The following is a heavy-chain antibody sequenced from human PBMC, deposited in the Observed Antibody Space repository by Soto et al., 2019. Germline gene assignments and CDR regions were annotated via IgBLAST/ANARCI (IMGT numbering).Heavy chain of an antibody. Sequence: GGSLRLSCAASGFTFSSYAMSWVRQAPGKGLEWVSSISGSGANTYYADSVRGRVTFSRDNSKNTLYLQMNSLRVEDTALYYCVRIHDSTANFDYWGQGSLVTVSS. CDR1: GFTFSSYA. V-gene: IGHV3-23*01. J-gene: IGHJ4*02. CDR2: ISGSGANT. CDR3: VRIHDSTANFDY. D-gene: IGHD3-22*01.